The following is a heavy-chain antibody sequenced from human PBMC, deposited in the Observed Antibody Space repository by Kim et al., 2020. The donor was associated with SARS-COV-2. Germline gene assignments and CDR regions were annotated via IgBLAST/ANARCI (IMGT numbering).Heavy chain of an antibody. CDR1: GFTFGDYA. J-gene: IGHJ4*02. V-gene: IGHV3-49*03. CDR3: TREGRAGTTSFDY. D-gene: IGHD1-1*01. CDR2: IRSKAYGGTT. Sequence: GGSLRLSCTASGFTFGDYAMSWFRQAPGKGLEWVGFIRSKAYGGTTEYAASVKGRFTISRDDSKSIAYLQMNSLKTEDTAVYYCTREGRAGTTSFDYWGQGTLVTVSS.